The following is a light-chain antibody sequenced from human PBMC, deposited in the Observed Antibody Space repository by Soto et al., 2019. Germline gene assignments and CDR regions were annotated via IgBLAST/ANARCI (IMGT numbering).Light chain of an antibody. V-gene: IGKV1-5*01. CDR1: QSISSW. J-gene: IGKJ1*01. CDR3: QQDNSPWT. Sequence: DIQMTQSPSTLSASVGDRVTITCRASQSISSWLAWYQQKPGKAPKLLIYDASSLESGVPSRFSGSGSGTEFNLPSSSLQPDDFSTYYCQQDNSPWTCGQGTKVEIK. CDR2: DAS.